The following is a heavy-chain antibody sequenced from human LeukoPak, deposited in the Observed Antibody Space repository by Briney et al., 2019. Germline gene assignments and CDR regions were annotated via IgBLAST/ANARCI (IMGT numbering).Heavy chain of an antibody. CDR3: AKNYRNYDFWSGDRYFDL. Sequence: ASVKVSCKASGYTFNTYGISWVRQAPGQGLEWMGWISAYNGNTNYAQKFQGRVTMTTDTSTSTGYMVVRSLRSDDTAVYYCAKNYRNYDFWSGDRYFDLWGRGTLVTVSS. D-gene: IGHD3-3*01. V-gene: IGHV1-18*01. J-gene: IGHJ2*01. CDR1: GYTFNTYG. CDR2: ISAYNGNT.